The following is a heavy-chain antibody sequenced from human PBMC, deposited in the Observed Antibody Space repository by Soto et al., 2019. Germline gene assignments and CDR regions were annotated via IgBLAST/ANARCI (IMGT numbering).Heavy chain of an antibody. CDR3: AKSTGWFGDFDY. Sequence: EVQLLESGGGLVQPGGSLRLSCAASGFTFSSYAMSWVRQAPGKGPEWVSAISGSGGSTYYADSVKGRFTISRDNSKNTLYLQMNSLRAEDTAVYYCAKSTGWFGDFDYWGQGTLVTVSS. V-gene: IGHV3-23*01. CDR2: ISGSGGST. D-gene: IGHD3-10*01. J-gene: IGHJ4*02. CDR1: GFTFSSYA.